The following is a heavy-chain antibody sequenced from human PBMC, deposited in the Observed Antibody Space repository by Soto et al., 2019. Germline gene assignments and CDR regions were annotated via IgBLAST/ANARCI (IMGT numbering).Heavy chain of an antibody. CDR2: ISSSSSYI. CDR3: ARDRTAGFDP. CDR1: GFTFSSYS. J-gene: IGHJ5*02. V-gene: IGHV3-21*01. D-gene: IGHD6-13*01. Sequence: KPGGSLRLSCAASGFTFSSYSMNWVRQAPGKGLEWVSSISSSSSYIYYADSVKGRFTISRDNAKNSVYLQMNSLRAEDTAVYYCARDRTAGFDPWGQGALVTVSS.